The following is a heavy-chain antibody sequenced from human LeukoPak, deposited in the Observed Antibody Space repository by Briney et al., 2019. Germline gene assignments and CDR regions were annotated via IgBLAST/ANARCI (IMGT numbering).Heavy chain of an antibody. CDR3: ARGGPQPRRFGELLDY. V-gene: IGHV3-30*04. CDR2: ISYDGSNK. Sequence: GSLSLSCAASGFTFSSYAMHWVRPAPGKGLEWVAVISYDGSNKYYADSVKGRFTISGDNSKNTLYLQMNSLRAEDTAVYYCARGGPQPRRFGELLDYWGQGTLVTVSS. D-gene: IGHD3-10*01. J-gene: IGHJ4*02. CDR1: GFTFSSYA.